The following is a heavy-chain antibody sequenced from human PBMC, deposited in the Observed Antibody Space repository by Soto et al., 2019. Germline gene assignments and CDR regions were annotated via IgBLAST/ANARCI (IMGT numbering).Heavy chain of an antibody. CDR2: IIPIFGTA. Sequence: QVQLVQSGAEVKKPGSSVKVSCKASGGTFSSYAISWVRQAPGQGLEWMGGIIPIFGTANHAQKFQGRVTITADESTSTAYMELSSLRSEDTAVYYCARVYCSSTSCYPYNWFDPWGQGTLVTVSS. D-gene: IGHD2-2*01. J-gene: IGHJ5*02. V-gene: IGHV1-69*01. CDR3: ARVYCSSTSCYPYNWFDP. CDR1: GGTFSSYA.